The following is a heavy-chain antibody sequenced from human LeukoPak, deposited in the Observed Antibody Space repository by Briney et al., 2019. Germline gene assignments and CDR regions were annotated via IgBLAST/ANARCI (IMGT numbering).Heavy chain of an antibody. V-gene: IGHV4-39*07. CDR2: IYYSGST. Sequence: PSQTLSLTCTVSGGSISSSSYYWGWIRQPPGKGLEWIGSIYYSGSTYYNPSLKSRVTISVDTSKNQFSLKLSSVTAADTAVYYCARGGSKEGGLTTGHLFDPWGQGTLVTVSS. CDR3: ARGGSKEGGLTTGHLFDP. CDR1: GGSISSSSYY. D-gene: IGHD3-9*01. J-gene: IGHJ5*02.